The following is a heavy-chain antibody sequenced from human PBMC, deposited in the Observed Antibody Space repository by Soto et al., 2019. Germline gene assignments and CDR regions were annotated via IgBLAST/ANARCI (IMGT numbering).Heavy chain of an antibody. V-gene: IGHV5-10-1*01. CDR2: IDLSDSYT. CDR3: ARLRREYCSSTSCYVFFP. J-gene: IGHJ5*02. Sequence: GESLKLSFKGSGYSFPSYWISWVRQMPGKGLEWMGRIDLSDSYTNYSPSFQGHVTISADKSISTAYLQWSSLKASDTAMYYCARLRREYCSSTSCYVFFPWGQGTLVTVSS. D-gene: IGHD2-2*01. CDR1: GYSFPSYW.